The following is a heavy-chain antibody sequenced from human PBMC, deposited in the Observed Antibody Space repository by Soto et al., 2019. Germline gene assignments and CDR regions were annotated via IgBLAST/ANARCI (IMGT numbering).Heavy chain of an antibody. J-gene: IGHJ3*02. CDR2: INHSGST. CDR1: GGSFSGYY. Sequence: QVQLQQWGAGLLKPSETLSLTCAVYGGSFSGYYWSWIRQPPGKGLEWIGEINHSGSTNYNPSLKSRVTISVDTSKNQFSLKLSSVTAADTAVYYCARRPLLWFGNSAFDIWGQGTMVTVSS. CDR3: ARRPLLWFGNSAFDI. D-gene: IGHD3-10*01. V-gene: IGHV4-34*01.